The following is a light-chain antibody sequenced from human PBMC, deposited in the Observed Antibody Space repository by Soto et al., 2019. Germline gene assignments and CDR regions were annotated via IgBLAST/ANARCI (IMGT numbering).Light chain of an antibody. J-gene: IGKJ3*01. Sequence: QMTPSKSSVSASXGYRVSITCRASQGISNWLAWYQQKPGRAPKLLIYAASSLQSGVSSRFSGSGSGTDFTLTISSLQPEDFATYYCQQGNSFPFTVGPGTKVDIK. CDR2: AAS. CDR1: QGISNW. V-gene: IGKV1D-12*01. CDR3: QQGNSFPFT.